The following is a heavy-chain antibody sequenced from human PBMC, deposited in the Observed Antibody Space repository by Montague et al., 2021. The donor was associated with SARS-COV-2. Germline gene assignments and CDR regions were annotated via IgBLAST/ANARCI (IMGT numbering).Heavy chain of an antibody. CDR3: ARDYGDYSYYYGLDV. CDR2: IDSSGST. CDR1: GGSIRSGSYY. J-gene: IGHJ6*02. D-gene: IGHD4-17*01. V-gene: IGHV4-61*02. Sequence: TLSLTCTVSGGSIRSGSYYWSWIRQPAGKGLEWIGRIDSSGSTNYNRSPKSRVTMSVDTSKNQFSLKVSSVTAADTAVYYCARDYGDYSYYYGLDVWGQGTTVTVSS.